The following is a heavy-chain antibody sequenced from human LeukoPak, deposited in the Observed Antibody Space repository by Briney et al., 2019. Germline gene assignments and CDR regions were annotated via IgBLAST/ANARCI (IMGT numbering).Heavy chain of an antibody. Sequence: PGGSLRLSCAASGFTFSSYAMNWVRQAPRKGLEWVSGISTSGGSTYYADSVKGRFTISRDNSKNMVYLQMNSLRAEDTAVYYCAKDRFKEQLAQGNWGQGTLVTVSS. CDR2: ISTSGGST. CDR3: AKDRFKEQLAQGN. CDR1: GFTFSSYA. D-gene: IGHD6-6*01. J-gene: IGHJ4*02. V-gene: IGHV3-23*01.